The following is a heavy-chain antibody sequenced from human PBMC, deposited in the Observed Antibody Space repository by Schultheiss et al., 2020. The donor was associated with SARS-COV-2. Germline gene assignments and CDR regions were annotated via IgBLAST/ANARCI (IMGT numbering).Heavy chain of an antibody. CDR3: ARDASRGLFDY. CDR2: IWYDGSNK. V-gene: IGHV3-30*19. CDR1: GFTFSSYG. D-gene: IGHD3-22*01. Sequence: GGSLRLSCAASGFTFSSYGMHWVRQAPGKGLEWVAVIWYDGSNKYYADSVKGRFTISRDNSKNTLYLQMNSLRAEDTAVYYCARDASRGLFDYWGQGSLVTVSS. J-gene: IGHJ4*02.